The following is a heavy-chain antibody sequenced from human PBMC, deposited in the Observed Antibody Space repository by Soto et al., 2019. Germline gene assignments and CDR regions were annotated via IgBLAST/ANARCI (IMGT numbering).Heavy chain of an antibody. Sequence: SETLSLTCTVSGGSISSYYWSWIRQPPGKGLEWIGYIYYSGSTNYNPSLKSRVTISVDTSKNQFSLKLSSVTAADTAVYYCARHGGGAGSWWLDAWGQGTLVTVSS. CDR3: ARHGGGAGSWWLDA. CDR1: GGSISSYY. D-gene: IGHD3-10*01. V-gene: IGHV4-59*08. J-gene: IGHJ5*02. CDR2: IYYSGST.